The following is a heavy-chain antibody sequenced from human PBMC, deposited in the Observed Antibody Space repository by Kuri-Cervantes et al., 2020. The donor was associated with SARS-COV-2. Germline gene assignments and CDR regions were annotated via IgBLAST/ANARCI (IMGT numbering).Heavy chain of an antibody. J-gene: IGHJ4*02. CDR2: INPNSGGT. Sequence: ASVKVSCKASGYTFTGYYMHWVRQAPGQGLEWMGRINPNSGGTNYAQKFQGRVTMTRDTSISTAYMELSRLRSEDTAVYYCARDRGLDSGSYYDYWGQGTLVTVSS. CDR3: ARDRGLDSGSYYDY. V-gene: IGHV1-2*06. CDR1: GYTFTGYY. D-gene: IGHD1-26*01.